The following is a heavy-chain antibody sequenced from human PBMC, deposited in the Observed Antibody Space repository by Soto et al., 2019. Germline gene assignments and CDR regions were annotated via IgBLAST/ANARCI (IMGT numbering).Heavy chain of an antibody. V-gene: IGHV1-18*04. CDR2: ISAYNGNT. CDR3: AREGDIVVVPAAAYYYYYGMDV. D-gene: IGHD2-2*01. CDR1: GYTFTSYG. Sequence: ASVKVSCKASGYTFTSYGISWVRQAPGQGLEWMGWISAYNGNTNYAQKLQGRVTVTTDTSTSTAYMELRSLRSDDTAVYYCAREGDIVVVPAAAYYYYYGMDVWGQGTTVTVSS. J-gene: IGHJ6*02.